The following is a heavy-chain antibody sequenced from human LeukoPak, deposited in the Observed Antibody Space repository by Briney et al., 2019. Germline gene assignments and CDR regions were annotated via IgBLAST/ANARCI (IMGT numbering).Heavy chain of an antibody. J-gene: IGHJ4*02. CDR2: INSDTNIT. V-gene: IGHV3-48*02. Sequence: PGGSLRLSCAASGFTFSTYNMNWVRQAPGKGLEWVSHINSDTNITPYTASVSGRFSISRDNTKNSLYLHVNSLRDEDTAVYYCVRDHDWSFDLWGQGALVTVSS. D-gene: IGHD1-1*01. CDR1: GFTFSTYN. CDR3: VRDHDWSFDL.